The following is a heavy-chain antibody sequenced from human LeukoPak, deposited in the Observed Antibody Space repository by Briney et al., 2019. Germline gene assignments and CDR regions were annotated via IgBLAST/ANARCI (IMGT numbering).Heavy chain of an antibody. CDR1: GGSISSGGYY. CDR2: IYYSGST. D-gene: IGHD3-3*01. V-gene: IGHV4-31*03. CDR3: ARGPYYDFWSGYYTL. Sequence: SETLSLTCTVSGGSISSGGYYWSWIRQHPGKGLEWIGYIYYSGSTYYNPSLTSRVTISVDTSKNQFSLKLSSVTAADTAVYYCARGPYYDFWSGYYTLWGQGTLVTVSS. J-gene: IGHJ4*02.